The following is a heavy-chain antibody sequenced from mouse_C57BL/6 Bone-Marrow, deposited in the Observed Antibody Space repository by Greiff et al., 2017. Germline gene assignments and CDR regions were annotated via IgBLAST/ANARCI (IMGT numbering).Heavy chain of an antibody. V-gene: IGHV1-67*01. CDR1: GYTYTDYA. J-gene: IGHJ3*01. D-gene: IGHD1-1*01. CDR2: ISTYYGDA. CDR3: ARRVVTTVVATRTWFAY. Sequence: QVQLQQSGPELVRPGVSVKISSKGSGYTYTDYAMHWVKQSHAKSLEWIGVISTYYGDASYNQKFKDKATMTVDKSSSTAYMELARLTSEDSAVYYCARRVVTTVVATRTWFAYWGQGTLVTVSA.